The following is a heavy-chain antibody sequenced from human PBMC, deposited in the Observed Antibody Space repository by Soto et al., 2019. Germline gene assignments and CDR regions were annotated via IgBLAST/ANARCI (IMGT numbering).Heavy chain of an antibody. V-gene: IGHV3-48*02. D-gene: IGHD1-1*01. CDR2: ISSSSSTI. Sequence: EVQLVESGGGLVQPGGSLRLSCAASGFTFSSYSMNWVRQAPGKGLEWVSYISSSSSTIYYADSVKGRFTISRDNAKNSMYLQRNSLRDEDTAVYYCARDVGWNRIDGMDVWGQGTTVTVSS. CDR1: GFTFSSYS. CDR3: ARDVGWNRIDGMDV. J-gene: IGHJ6*02.